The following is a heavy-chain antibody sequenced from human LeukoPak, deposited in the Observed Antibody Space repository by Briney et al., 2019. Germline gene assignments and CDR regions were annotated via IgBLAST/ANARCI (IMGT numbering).Heavy chain of an antibody. Sequence: SETLSLTCTVSGGSISTSNYYWGWIRQPPGKGLEWSGEINHSGSTNYNPSLKSRVTISVDTSKNQFSLKLSSVTAADTAVYYCARGYLFTRRRYAFDPWGQGTLVTVSS. D-gene: IGHD3-3*01. CDR2: INHSGST. CDR1: GGSISTSNYY. J-gene: IGHJ5*02. V-gene: IGHV4-39*07. CDR3: ARGYLFTRRRYAFDP.